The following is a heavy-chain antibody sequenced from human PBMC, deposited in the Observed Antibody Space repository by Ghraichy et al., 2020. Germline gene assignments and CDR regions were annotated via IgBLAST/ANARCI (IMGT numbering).Heavy chain of an antibody. V-gene: IGHV3-23*01. D-gene: IGHD4-17*01. CDR3: AKERTLNTVTTGYFDY. CDR1: GFTFSSYA. J-gene: IGHJ4*02. Sequence: GGSLRLSCAASGFTFSSYAMSWVRQAPGKGLEWVSAISGSGGSTYYADSVKGRFTISRDNSKNTLYLQMNSLRAEDTAVYYCAKERTLNTVTTGYFDYWGQGTLVTVSS. CDR2: ISGSGGST.